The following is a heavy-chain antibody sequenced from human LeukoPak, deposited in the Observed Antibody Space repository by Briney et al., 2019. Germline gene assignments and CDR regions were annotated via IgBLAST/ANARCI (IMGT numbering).Heavy chain of an antibody. Sequence: GGSLRLSCAASGFTFSTYGMHWVRQAPGRGLEWVAVIWYDGTNKYYGDSVKGRFTISRDNSKNTLYLQMNSLRAEDTAVYYCARAVGPFDYWGQGTLATVSS. CDR2: IWYDGTNK. J-gene: IGHJ4*02. CDR3: ARAVGPFDY. CDR1: GFTFSTYG. V-gene: IGHV3-33*01.